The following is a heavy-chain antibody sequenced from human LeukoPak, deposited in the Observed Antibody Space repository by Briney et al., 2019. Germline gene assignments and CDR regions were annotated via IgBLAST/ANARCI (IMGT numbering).Heavy chain of an antibody. CDR2: ICYDGSNK. V-gene: IGHV3-30*18. Sequence: GGSLRLSCAASGFTFSSYGMHWVRQAPGKGLEWVAVICYDGSNKYYADSVKGRFTISRDNSKNTLYLQMNSLRAEDTAVYYCAKYRRNDYYYYYYMDVWGKGTTVTVSS. D-gene: IGHD1-1*01. J-gene: IGHJ6*03. CDR3: AKYRRNDYYYYYYMDV. CDR1: GFTFSSYG.